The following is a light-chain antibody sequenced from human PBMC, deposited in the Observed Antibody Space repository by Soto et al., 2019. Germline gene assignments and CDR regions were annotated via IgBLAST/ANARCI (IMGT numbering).Light chain of an antibody. Sequence: EIVMTQSPVTLSVSPGERATLSCRASQSVSNNLAWYHQKAGQAPRLLIHGASTRATGTPARFSGSGSGTEFTLTISSLQSEDFAIYYCQQYNKWPYTFGQGTKVEIK. CDR1: QSVSNN. J-gene: IGKJ2*01. CDR2: GAS. V-gene: IGKV3-15*01. CDR3: QQYNKWPYT.